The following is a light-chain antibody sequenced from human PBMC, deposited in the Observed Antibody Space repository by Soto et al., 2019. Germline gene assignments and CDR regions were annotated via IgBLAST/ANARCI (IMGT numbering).Light chain of an antibody. J-gene: IGKJ5*01. Sequence: EIVLTQSPGTLSLSPGERATLSCRASQSVSSNFLAWYKQKPGQAPRLLIYAASSRATGIPGRFSGSGSGTGFTLTISRLEPEDFAVYYCQQYGSSPITFGQGTRLEIK. CDR1: QSVSSNF. V-gene: IGKV3-20*01. CDR3: QQYGSSPIT. CDR2: AAS.